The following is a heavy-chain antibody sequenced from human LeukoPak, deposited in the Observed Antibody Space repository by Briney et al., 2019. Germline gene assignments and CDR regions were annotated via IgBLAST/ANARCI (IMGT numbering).Heavy chain of an antibody. CDR1: GFTFSSYG. D-gene: IGHD3-10*01. V-gene: IGHV3-30*18. CDR2: ISYDGSNK. J-gene: IGHJ6*02. CDR3: ANTIRFGDHYGMDV. Sequence: GRSLRLSCAASGFTFSSYGMHWVRQAPGKGLEWVAVISYDGSNKYYADSVKGQFTISRDNSKNTLYLQMNSLRAEDTAVYYCANTIRFGDHYGMDVWGQGTTVTVSS.